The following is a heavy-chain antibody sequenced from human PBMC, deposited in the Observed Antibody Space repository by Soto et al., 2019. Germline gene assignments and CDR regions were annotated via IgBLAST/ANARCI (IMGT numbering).Heavy chain of an antibody. J-gene: IGHJ6*03. CDR1: GGSISSYY. D-gene: IGHD4-17*01. CDR3: AREAEYGDYEGYYYYYMDV. Sequence: SETLSLTCTVSGGSISSYYWSWIRQPPGKGLEWIGYIYYSGSTNYNPSLKSRVTISVDTSKNQFSLKLSSVTAADTAVYYCAREAEYGDYEGYYYYYMDVWGKGTTVTVSS. V-gene: IGHV4-59*01. CDR2: IYYSGST.